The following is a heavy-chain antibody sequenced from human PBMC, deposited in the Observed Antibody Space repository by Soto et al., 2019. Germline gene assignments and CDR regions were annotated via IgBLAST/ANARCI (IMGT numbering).Heavy chain of an antibody. J-gene: IGHJ4*02. CDR2: ISSNGGST. V-gene: IGHV3-64D*08. Sequence: GGSLRLSCSASGFTFSSYAMHWVRQAPGKGLEYVSAISSNGGSTYYADSVKGRFTISRDNSKNTLYLQMSSLRAEDTAVYYCVKGPGSLNGYYDSSGYLNFDYWGQGTLVTVSS. CDR3: VKGPGSLNGYYDSSGYLNFDY. CDR1: GFTFSSYA. D-gene: IGHD3-22*01.